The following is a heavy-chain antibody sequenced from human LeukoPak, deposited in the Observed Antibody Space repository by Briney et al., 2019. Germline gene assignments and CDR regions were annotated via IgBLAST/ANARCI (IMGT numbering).Heavy chain of an antibody. J-gene: IGHJ4*02. CDR2: VWYDGSNK. V-gene: IGHV3-33*01. D-gene: IGHD6-13*01. CDR3: ARDPKYSNSWFFDY. Sequence: GRSLRLSCAASGFXFSRSGIHWVRQAPGKGLEWVAVVWYDGSNKHYADSVKGRFTISRDNSNNTLYLQMNSLRAEDTAVYYCARDPKYSNSWFFDYWGQGTLVTVSS. CDR1: GFXFSRSG.